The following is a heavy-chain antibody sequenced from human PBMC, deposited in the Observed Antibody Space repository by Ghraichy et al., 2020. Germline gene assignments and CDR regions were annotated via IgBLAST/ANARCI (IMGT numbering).Heavy chain of an antibody. V-gene: IGHV3-33*01. J-gene: IGHJ4*02. CDR3: ARDDSSGYYSFDY. D-gene: IGHD3-22*01. CDR2: IWYDGSDE. Sequence: VTFIWYDGSDEYYADSVKGRFTISRDNSKNTLYLQMDNLRAEDTAVFYCARDDSSGYYSFDYWGQGTLVTFSS.